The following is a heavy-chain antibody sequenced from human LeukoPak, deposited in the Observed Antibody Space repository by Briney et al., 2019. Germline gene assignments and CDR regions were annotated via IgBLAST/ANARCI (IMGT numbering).Heavy chain of an antibody. V-gene: IGHV1-18*01. CDR3: AREGRLAPWLVPGGWFDP. CDR1: GYSFSSSG. D-gene: IGHD6-19*01. CDR2: ISASNGNT. J-gene: IGHJ5*02. Sequence: GASVKVSCKASGYSFSSSGINWVRQAPGHGLEWMGWISASNGNTDYAQNFQGRVTMTTDTSTSTAYMELKSLRSDDTAVYYCAREGRLAPWLVPGGWFDPWGQGTPVTVSS.